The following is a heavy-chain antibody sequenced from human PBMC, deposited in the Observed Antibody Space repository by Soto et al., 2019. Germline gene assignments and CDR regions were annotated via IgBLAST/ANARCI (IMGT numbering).Heavy chain of an antibody. V-gene: IGHV4-31*03. J-gene: IGHJ5*02. Sequence: PSETLSLTCTVSGGSISSGGYYWSWIRQHPGKGLEWIGYIYYSGSTYYNPSLKSRVTISVDTSKNQFSLKLSSVTAADTAVYYCAGGPPVQIYTVTTDNWFDPWGQGTLVTVSS. CDR3: AGGPPVQIYTVTTDNWFDP. CDR2: IYYSGST. CDR1: GGSISSGGYY. D-gene: IGHD4-17*01.